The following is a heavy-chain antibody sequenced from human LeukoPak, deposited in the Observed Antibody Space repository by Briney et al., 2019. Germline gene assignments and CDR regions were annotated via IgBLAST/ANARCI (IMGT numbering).Heavy chain of an antibody. CDR2: IIPIFGTA. J-gene: IGHJ5*02. D-gene: IGHD6-13*01. CDR1: GGTFSSYA. CDR3: AILWGYSSSWYEFWFDP. V-gene: IGHV1-69*06. Sequence: ASVKVSCKASGGTFSSYAISWVRQAPGQGLEWMGGIIPIFGTANYAQKFQGRVTITAGKSMSTAYMELSSLRSEDTAVYYCAILWGYSSSWYEFWFDPWGQGTLVTVSS.